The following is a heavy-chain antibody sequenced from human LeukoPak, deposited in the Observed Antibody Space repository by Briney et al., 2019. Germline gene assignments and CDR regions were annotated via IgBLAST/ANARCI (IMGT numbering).Heavy chain of an antibody. J-gene: IGHJ4*02. V-gene: IGHV3-30*02. D-gene: IGHD5-18*01. CDR3: AKQLWRLRMIDY. CDR1: GFTFSSYG. Sequence: PGVSLRLSCAASGFTFSSYGMHWVRQAPGKGLEWVAFIRYDGSNKYYADSVKGRFTISRDNSKNTLYLQMNSLRAEDTAVYYCAKQLWRLRMIDYWGQGTLVTVSS. CDR2: IRYDGSNK.